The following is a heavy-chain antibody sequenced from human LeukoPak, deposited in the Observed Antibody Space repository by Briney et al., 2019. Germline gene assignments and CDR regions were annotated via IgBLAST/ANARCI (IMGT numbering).Heavy chain of an antibody. CDR3: ARVDLLNGLEAYYYYYGMDV. J-gene: IGHJ6*02. CDR1: GFTVSSNY. CDR2: IYSGGST. D-gene: IGHD2/OR15-2a*01. Sequence: GGSLRLSCAASGFTVSSNYMSWVRQAPGKGLEWVSVIYSGGSTYYADSVKGRFTISRDNSKNTLYLQMNSLRAEDTAVYYCARVDLLNGLEAYYYYYGMDVWGQGTTVTVSS. V-gene: IGHV3-66*01.